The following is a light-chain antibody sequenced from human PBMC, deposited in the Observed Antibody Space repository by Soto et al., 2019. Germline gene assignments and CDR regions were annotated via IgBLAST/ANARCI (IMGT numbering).Light chain of an antibody. Sequence: EIVLTQSPDTLSLSPGERATLSCRASQSVRSNYLAWYQQKPGQAPRFLIYDTSSRATGIPDRFSGSGSGTDFTLTISRLEPEDFAEYYCQQYGSSPLTFGGGTKVEIK. CDR1: QSVRSNY. J-gene: IGKJ4*01. V-gene: IGKV3-20*01. CDR3: QQYGSSPLT. CDR2: DTS.